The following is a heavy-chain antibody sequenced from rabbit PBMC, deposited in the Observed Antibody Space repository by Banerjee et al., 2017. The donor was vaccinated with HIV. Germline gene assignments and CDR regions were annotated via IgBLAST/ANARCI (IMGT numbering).Heavy chain of an antibody. J-gene: IGHJ4*01. CDR3: ARDGAGGSYFAL. V-gene: IGHV1S7*01. Sequence: QLEESGGGLVKPEGSLKLSCTASGFTLSSYYMNWVRQAPGKGLEWIGYIDPVFGITYFANWVNGRFSISRENAQNTVFLQMTSLTAADTATYFCARDGAGGSYFALWGQGTLAPS. CDR2: IDPVFGIT. CDR1: GFTLSSYY. D-gene: IGHD8-1*01.